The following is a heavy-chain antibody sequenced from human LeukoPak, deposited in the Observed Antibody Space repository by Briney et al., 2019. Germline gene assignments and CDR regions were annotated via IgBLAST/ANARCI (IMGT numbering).Heavy chain of an antibody. D-gene: IGHD5-18*01. CDR3: ARGGGHVDTAIHWGEGFDY. J-gene: IGHJ4*02. CDR2: INHSGST. V-gene: IGHV4-34*01. Sequence: SETLSLTCAVYGGSFSGYYWSWIRQPPGKGLEWIGEINHSGSTNYNPSLKSRVTISVDTSKNQFSLKLSSVTAADTAVYYCARGGGHVDTAIHWGEGFDYWGQGTLVTVSS. CDR1: GGSFSGYY.